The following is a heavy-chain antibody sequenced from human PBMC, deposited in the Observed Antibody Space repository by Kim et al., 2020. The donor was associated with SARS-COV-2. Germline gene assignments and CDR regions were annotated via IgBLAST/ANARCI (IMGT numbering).Heavy chain of an antibody. D-gene: IGHD2-21*02. V-gene: IGHV1-46*01. CDR1: GYTFTSNH. CDR2: ITLSGGST. CDR3: ARDREGDWTFDY. Sequence: ASVKVSCKASGYTFTSNHMHWVRQAPGQGLEWMGMITLSGGSTNYAQKFQGSVTMTRDTSTSTVYMELSSLRSEDTAVYYCARDREGDWTFDYWGQGTLVTVSP. J-gene: IGHJ4*02.